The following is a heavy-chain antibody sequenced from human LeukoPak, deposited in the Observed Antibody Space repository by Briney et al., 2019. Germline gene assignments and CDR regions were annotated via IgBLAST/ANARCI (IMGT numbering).Heavy chain of an antibody. Sequence: GGSLRLSCAASGTAFSTYWMNWVRQAPGKGLEGVAIIKQDGSEKYYVDSVKGRFTISRDNSKNMLYLQMDSLGPEDTAIYYCARDPSTAPRSTNWAANLFDPWGQGTLVTVSS. V-gene: IGHV3-7*01. J-gene: IGHJ5*02. D-gene: IGHD6-13*01. CDR3: ARDPSTAPRSTNWAANLFDP. CDR1: GTAFSTYW. CDR2: IKQDGSEK.